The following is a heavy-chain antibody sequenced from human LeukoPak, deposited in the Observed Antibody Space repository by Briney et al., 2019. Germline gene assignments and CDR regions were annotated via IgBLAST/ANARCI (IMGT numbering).Heavy chain of an antibody. V-gene: IGHV1-46*01. CDR2: INPSGGST. CDR3: ARGVADTYYDYVWGSYRDPAY. D-gene: IGHD3-16*02. CDR1: GYTFTSYY. J-gene: IGHJ4*02. Sequence: ASVKVSCKASGYTFTSYYMHWVRQAPGQGLEWMGIINPSGGSTSYAQKFQGRVTMTRDTSTSTVYMELSSLRSEDTAVYYCARGVADTYYDYVWGSYRDPAYWGQGTLVTVSS.